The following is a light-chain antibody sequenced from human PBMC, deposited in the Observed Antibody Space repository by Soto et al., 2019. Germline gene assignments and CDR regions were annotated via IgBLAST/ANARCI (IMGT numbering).Light chain of an antibody. CDR2: KVS. J-gene: IGKJ1*01. V-gene: IGKV2-24*01. CDR3: MQDALYST. CDR1: QSPVDGDGITS. Sequence: DIVMTQPPLSLRVTLGQPASISCSSSQSPVDGDGITSLSWLHQRPGQPPRLLIYKVSNRFSGVPDRFSGSGAGTDFTLKINTVEAEDVGVYYCMQDALYSTFGQGTKVDI.